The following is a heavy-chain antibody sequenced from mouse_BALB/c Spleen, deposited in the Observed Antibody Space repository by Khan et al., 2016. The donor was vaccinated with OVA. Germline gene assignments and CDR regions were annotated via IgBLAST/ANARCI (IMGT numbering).Heavy chain of an antibody. CDR3: ARADYGNYREAMDY. J-gene: IGHJ4*01. Sequence: QVQLKESGPGLVAPSQSLSITCTVSGFSLTGYGVNWVRQPPGKGLEWLGMIWGDGSTDYNSALKSRLNLSKDNSKSQVFLKMNSLQTDDTARYYGARADYGNYREAMDYWGQGTSVTVSS. CDR1: GFSLTGYG. V-gene: IGHV2-6-7*01. CDR2: IWGDGST. D-gene: IGHD2-1*01.